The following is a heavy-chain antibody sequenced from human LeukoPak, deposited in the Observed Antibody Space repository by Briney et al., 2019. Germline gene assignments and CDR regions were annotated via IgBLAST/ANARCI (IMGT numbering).Heavy chain of an antibody. Sequence: GASVKVSCKASGYTFTSYGISWVRQAPGQGLEWMGGIIPIFGTANYAQKFQGRVTITADESTSTAYMELSSLRSEDTAVYYCASPRRDYYDSSGYPLGYWGQGTLVTVSS. CDR1: GYTFTSYG. CDR2: IIPIFGTA. CDR3: ASPRRDYYDSSGYPLGY. D-gene: IGHD3-22*01. J-gene: IGHJ4*02. V-gene: IGHV1-69*13.